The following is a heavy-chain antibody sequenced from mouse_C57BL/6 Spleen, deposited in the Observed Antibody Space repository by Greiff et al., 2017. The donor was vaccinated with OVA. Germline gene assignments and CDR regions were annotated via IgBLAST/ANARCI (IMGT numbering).Heavy chain of an antibody. CDR1: GYSFTSYY. V-gene: IGHV1-66*01. Sequence: QVQLQQSGPELVKPGASVKISCKASGYSFTSYYIHWVKQRPGQGLEWIGWIYPGSGNNKYNEKFKGKATLTADTSSSTAYMPLSSLTSEDSAVYYCARFTVDAMDYWGQGTSVTVSS. CDR3: ARFTVDAMDY. CDR2: IYPGSGNN. J-gene: IGHJ4*01. D-gene: IGHD1-1*01.